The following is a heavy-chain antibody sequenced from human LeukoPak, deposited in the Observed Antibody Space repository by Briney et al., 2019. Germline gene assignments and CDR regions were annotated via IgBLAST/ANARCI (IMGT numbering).Heavy chain of an antibody. CDR3: ARRAASTGTMFDY. CDR1: GYSFTTYW. CDR2: IYPGDSDT. Sequence: GESLKISCKGSGYSFTTYWIAWVRQMPGKGLEGMGIIYPGDSDTTYSPSFQGQVNISADKSNSTAYLQWSSLKASDTAMYYCARRAASTGTMFDYWGQGILVSVPS. V-gene: IGHV5-51*01. D-gene: IGHD1-1*01. J-gene: IGHJ4*02.